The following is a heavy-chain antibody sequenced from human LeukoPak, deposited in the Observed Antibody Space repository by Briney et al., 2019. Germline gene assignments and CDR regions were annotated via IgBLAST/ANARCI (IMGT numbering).Heavy chain of an antibody. CDR1: GGSISSSSYY. Sequence: PSETLSLTCTVSGGSISSSSYYWGWIRQPPGKGLEWIGSIYYSGSTYYNPSLKSRVTISVDTSKNQFSLKLSSVTAADTAVYYCAREVPVAMIVVVITQGWFDPWGQGTLVTVSS. V-gene: IGHV4-39*07. D-gene: IGHD3-22*01. CDR2: IYYSGST. CDR3: AREVPVAMIVVVITQGWFDP. J-gene: IGHJ5*02.